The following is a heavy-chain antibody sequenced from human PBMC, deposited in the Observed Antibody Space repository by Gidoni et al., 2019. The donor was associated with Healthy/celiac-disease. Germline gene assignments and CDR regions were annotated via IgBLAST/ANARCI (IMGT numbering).Heavy chain of an antibody. D-gene: IGHD2-15*01. CDR2: RWYDGSNK. V-gene: IGHV3-33*01. J-gene: IGHJ4*02. Sequence: QVQLVESGGGVVQPGRSLRLSCAASGCPFSVYGMDWVRQAPGKGLEWVAVRWYDGSNKYYADSVKGRFTISRDNSKNTLYLQMNSLRAEDTAVYYCARGHIVVVVAAMDYWVQGTLVTVSS. CDR1: GCPFSVYG. CDR3: ARGHIVVVVAAMDY.